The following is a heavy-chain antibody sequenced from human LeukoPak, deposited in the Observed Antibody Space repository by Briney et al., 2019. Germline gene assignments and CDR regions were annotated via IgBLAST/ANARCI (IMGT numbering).Heavy chain of an antibody. CDR2: IKQDGSET. V-gene: IGHV3-7*01. Sequence: GGSLRLSCAASGFTFSNYWMSWVRQAPGKGLERVANIKQDGSETYYVDSVKGRFTISGDNAKNSLFLQMNSLTAEDTAGYYCARKGGTRGPLNYWGQGTLVTVSS. CDR3: ARKGGTRGPLNY. D-gene: IGHD2-8*01. CDR1: GFTFSNYW. J-gene: IGHJ4*02.